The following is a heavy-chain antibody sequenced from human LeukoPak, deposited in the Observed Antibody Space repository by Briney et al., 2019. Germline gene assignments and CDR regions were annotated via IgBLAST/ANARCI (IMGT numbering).Heavy chain of an antibody. CDR2: IRYDGTNK. Sequence: GGSLRLSCAASGFTFSTYGIHWVRQAPGKGLEWVAFIRYDGTNKWYADSVKGRFTISRDNSKNMLYLQMNSLRAEDTAVYHCAKDRDYGDYPSAYYYYMDFWGKGTTVTVSS. CDR1: GFTFSTYG. D-gene: IGHD4-17*01. CDR3: AKDRDYGDYPSAYYYYMDF. J-gene: IGHJ6*03. V-gene: IGHV3-30*02.